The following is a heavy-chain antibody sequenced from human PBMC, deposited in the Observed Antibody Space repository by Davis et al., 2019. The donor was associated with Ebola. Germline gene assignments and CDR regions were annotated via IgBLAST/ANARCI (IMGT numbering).Heavy chain of an antibody. CDR2: IKQDGSEK. CDR3: ARDETTVTTGWFDP. CDR1: GFTFSSYW. D-gene: IGHD4-17*01. Sequence: GGSLRLSCAASGFTFSSYWMSWVRQAPGKGLEWVANIKQDGSEKYYVDSVKGRFTISSDNAKNSLYLQMNSLRAEDTAVYYCARDETTVTTGWFDPWGQGTLVTVSS. V-gene: IGHV3-7*01. J-gene: IGHJ5*02.